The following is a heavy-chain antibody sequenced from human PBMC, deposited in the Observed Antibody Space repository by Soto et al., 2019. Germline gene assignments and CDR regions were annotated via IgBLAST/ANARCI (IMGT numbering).Heavy chain of an antibody. V-gene: IGHV3-9*01. J-gene: IGHJ4*02. D-gene: IGHD6-13*01. CDR3: ARGDLGAGAGYFEY. CDR2: ISWHSGSI. Sequence: EVQLVESGGGLVQPGGSLRLSCAASGFTFDDYSMHWVRQAPGRGLEWVSGISWHSGSIDYADSVKGRFTISRDNAKNFPYLEMNSLRPEDPAFYYCARGDLGAGAGYFEYWGQGTLVTVSS. CDR1: GFTFDDYS.